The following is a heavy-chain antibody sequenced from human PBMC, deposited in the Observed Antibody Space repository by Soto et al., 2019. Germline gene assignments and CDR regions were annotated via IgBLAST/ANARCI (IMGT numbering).Heavy chain of an antibody. CDR2: ISAYNGNT. CDR1: GYAFTSYG. Sequence: GASVKVSCKASGYAFTSYGISWVRQAPGQGLEWMGWISAYNGNTNYAQKLQGRVTMTTDTSTSTAYMELRSLRSDDTAVYYCARELRPRRTRSYYYYYGMDVWGKGTTVTVSS. J-gene: IGHJ6*04. CDR3: ARELRPRRTRSYYYYYGMDV. V-gene: IGHV1-18*01.